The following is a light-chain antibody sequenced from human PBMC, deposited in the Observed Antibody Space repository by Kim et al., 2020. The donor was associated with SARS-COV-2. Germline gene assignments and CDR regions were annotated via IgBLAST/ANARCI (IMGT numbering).Light chain of an antibody. J-gene: IGLJ3*02. Sequence: SVSLTCTRSSGHSPYAIAWHQQQPGKGPRYLMKVKSDGSHPKGEGIPDRFSGSTSGAERYLTISSLQSEDEADYYCQTWGTGIVVFGGGTQLTVL. CDR3: QTWGTGIVV. CDR1: SGHSPYA. CDR2: VKSDGSH. V-gene: IGLV4-69*01.